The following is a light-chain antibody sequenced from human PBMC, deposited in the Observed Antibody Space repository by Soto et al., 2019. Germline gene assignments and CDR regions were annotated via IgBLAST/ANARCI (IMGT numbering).Light chain of an antibody. Sequence: EIVLTQSPGTLSLSPGERATLSCRASQSVSSSYLAWYQQKPGQAPRLLIYGASSRATGIPDRFSGSASGTDFTLTISRLEPEDFAVYYCQQYGNSPWTFGQGTKVEIK. CDR2: GAS. CDR1: QSVSSSY. J-gene: IGKJ1*01. V-gene: IGKV3-20*01. CDR3: QQYGNSPWT.